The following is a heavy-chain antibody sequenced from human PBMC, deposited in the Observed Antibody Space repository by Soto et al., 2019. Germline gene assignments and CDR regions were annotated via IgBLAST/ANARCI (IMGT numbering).Heavy chain of an antibody. V-gene: IGHV1-46*01. CDR2: INPGGGSP. CDR1: GYTFTSYY. D-gene: IGHD2-2*01. CDR3: ATGIALVSAAIRPYYYYGMDV. Sequence: ASVKVSCKASGYTFTSYYVHWVRQAPGQGLDWMGIINPGGGSPSYAQKFQGRVTMTRDTSTSTVYMELSSLRSEDTAVYYCATGIALVSAAIRPYYYYGMDVWGQGTTVTVSS. J-gene: IGHJ6*02.